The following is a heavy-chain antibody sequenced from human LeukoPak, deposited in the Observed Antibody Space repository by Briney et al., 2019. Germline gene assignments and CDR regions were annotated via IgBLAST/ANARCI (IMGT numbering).Heavy chain of an antibody. CDR2: VSRSSDYI. Sequence: GGSLRLSCAASGFIFRTYSMNWVRQAPGKGLEWVSSVSRSSDYIYYADSVRGRSTISRDNAKNSLYLQMNSLRAEDTAVYYCARDFTVTTGYAFDIWGQGTMVTVSS. D-gene: IGHD4-17*01. CDR1: GFIFRTYS. CDR3: ARDFTVTTGYAFDI. J-gene: IGHJ3*02. V-gene: IGHV3-21*01.